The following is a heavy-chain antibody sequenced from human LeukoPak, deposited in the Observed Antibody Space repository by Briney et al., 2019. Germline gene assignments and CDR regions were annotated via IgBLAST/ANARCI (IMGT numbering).Heavy chain of an antibody. Sequence: PSETLSLTCTVSGGSISSSSYYWGWIRQPPGKGLEWIGSIYYSGSTYYNPSLKSRVTISVDTSKHQFSLKLSSVTAADTAVYYCAREYDFWSGYYYYYYMGVWGKGTTVTVSS. CDR3: AREYDFWSGYYYYYYMGV. D-gene: IGHD3-3*01. J-gene: IGHJ6*03. CDR2: IYYSGST. V-gene: IGHV4-39*01. CDR1: GGSISSSSYY.